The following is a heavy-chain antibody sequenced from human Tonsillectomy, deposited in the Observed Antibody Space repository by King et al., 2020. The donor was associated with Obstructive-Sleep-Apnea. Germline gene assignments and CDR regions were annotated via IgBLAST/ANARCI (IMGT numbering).Heavy chain of an antibody. D-gene: IGHD2-15*01. V-gene: IGHV3-23*04. Sequence: VQLVESGGGLVHPGGSLRLSCAASGFTFSSFAMSWVRQAPGKGLEWVSTIVGSGAKTYYVDSVKGRFTISRDNSQNRLYVQMNSLRAEDTAVYYCVKTDRSSYCYSDYWGQGTLVTVSS. CDR2: IVGSGAKT. J-gene: IGHJ4*02. CDR3: VKTDRSSYCYSDY. CDR1: GFTFSSFA.